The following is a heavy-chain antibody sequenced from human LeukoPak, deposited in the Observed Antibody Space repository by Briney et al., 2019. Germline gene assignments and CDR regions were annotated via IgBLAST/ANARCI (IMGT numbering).Heavy chain of an antibody. V-gene: IGHV4-59*11. CDR3: ARGRNNNNSGWFDP. Sequence: SETLSLTCAVSGGSISGHNWNWIRQPPGKGLEWIAYIYYSGSTNQNPSLKSRVTISIDTSKNQFSLKLNSVTAADTAVYYCARGRNNNNSGWFDPWGQGTLVIVSS. D-gene: IGHD1-1*01. J-gene: IGHJ5*02. CDR1: GGSISGHN. CDR2: IYYSGST.